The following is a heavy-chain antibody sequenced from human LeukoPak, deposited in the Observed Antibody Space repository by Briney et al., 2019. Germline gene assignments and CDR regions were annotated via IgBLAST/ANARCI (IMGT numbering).Heavy chain of an antibody. D-gene: IGHD2-15*01. CDR1: GFTFSSYS. CDR3: ASGYCSGGSCYSGAFDI. J-gene: IGHJ3*02. CDR2: ISSSSSYI. Sequence: GGSLRLSCAASGFTFSSYSMNWVRQAPGKGLEWVSSISSSSSYIYYADSVKGRFTISRDNAKNSLYLQMNSLRAEDTAVYYCASGYCSGGSCYSGAFDIWVQGTMVTVSS. V-gene: IGHV3-21*01.